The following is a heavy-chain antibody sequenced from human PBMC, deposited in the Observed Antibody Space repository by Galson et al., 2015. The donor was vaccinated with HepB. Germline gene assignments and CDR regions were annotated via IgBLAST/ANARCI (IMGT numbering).Heavy chain of an antibody. CDR3: AREVRGFYDFWSGYTLRSDYYYGMDV. D-gene: IGHD3-3*01. CDR2: INPSGGST. J-gene: IGHJ6*02. V-gene: IGHV1-46*01. Sequence: SVKVSCKASGYTFTSYYMHWVRQAPGQGLEWMGIINPSGGSTSYAQKFQGRVTMTRDTSTSTVYMELSSLRSEDTAVYYCAREVRGFYDFWSGYTLRSDYYYGMDVWGQGTTVTVSS. CDR1: GYTFTSYY.